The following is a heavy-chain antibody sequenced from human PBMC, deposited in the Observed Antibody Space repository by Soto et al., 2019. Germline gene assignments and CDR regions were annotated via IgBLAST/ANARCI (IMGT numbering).Heavy chain of an antibody. Sequence: QVQLQESGPGLVKPSGTLSLTCAVSGGSISSSNWWSWVRQPPGKGLEWIGAIYHSGSTNNNPSRKSRATISVDKSKTLFSLKLSSVTAADTAVYYCASVRGGYYYAMDVWGQGTTVTVSS. CDR1: GGSISSSNW. J-gene: IGHJ6*02. V-gene: IGHV4-4*02. CDR2: IYHSGST. D-gene: IGHD3-10*02. CDR3: ASVRGGYYYAMDV.